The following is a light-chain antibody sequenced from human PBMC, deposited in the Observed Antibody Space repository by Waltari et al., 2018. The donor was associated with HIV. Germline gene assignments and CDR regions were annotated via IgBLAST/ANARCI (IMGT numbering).Light chain of an antibody. CDR3: GSYTSSNTYV. CDR1: SRDVGGYKC. J-gene: IGLJ1*01. CDR2: DVS. V-gene: IGLV2-14*03. Sequence: QSALTQPASVSGSPGQSITISCTGTSRDVGGYKCVSWYHRYPGNAPKLMIYDVSNRPSGVSNRFSGSKFGNTASLTISGLQAEDEADYYCGSYTSSNTYVFGTGTKVTVL.